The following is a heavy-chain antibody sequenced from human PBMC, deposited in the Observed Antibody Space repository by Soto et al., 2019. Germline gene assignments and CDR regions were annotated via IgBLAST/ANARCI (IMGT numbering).Heavy chain of an antibody. CDR2: ISGSGGST. D-gene: IGHD6-19*01. CDR1: GFTFSSYA. Sequence: GGSLRLSCAASGFTFSSYAMSWVRQAPGKGLEWVSAISGSGGSTYYADSVKGRFTISRDNSKNTLYLQMNSLRAEDTAVYYCAKASYSSGWYASAFDIWGQGTMVTVSS. V-gene: IGHV3-23*01. J-gene: IGHJ3*02. CDR3: AKASYSSGWYASAFDI.